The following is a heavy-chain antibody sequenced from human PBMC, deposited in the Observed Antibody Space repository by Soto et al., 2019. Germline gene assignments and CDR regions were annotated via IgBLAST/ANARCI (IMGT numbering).Heavy chain of an antibody. V-gene: IGHV3-7*03. J-gene: IGHJ4*02. CDR3: ARDKVVGPTTLDY. D-gene: IGHD1-26*01. Sequence: GGSLRLSCVVSGFTFSTYWMSCVRQAPGKGLEWVANIKEDGSEKYYLDSVKGRFTIYRDNAKNSLYLQMNSLRAEDTGVYYCARDKVVGPTTLDYWGQGTLVTVPS. CDR1: GFTFSTYW. CDR2: IKEDGSEK.